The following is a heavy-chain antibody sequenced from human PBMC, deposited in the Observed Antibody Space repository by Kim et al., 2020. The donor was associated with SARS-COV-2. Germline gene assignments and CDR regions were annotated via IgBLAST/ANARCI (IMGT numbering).Heavy chain of an antibody. J-gene: IGHJ4*02. CDR3: ARDIGRAMIVVGFIDY. CDR2: ISLDGNDR. Sequence: GGSLRLSCAASGFSFSTYAMHWVRQAPGKGLEWVALISLDGNDRDYVDSVKGRFTISRDNSKNTLYLQMNNLRAEDTAVYYCARDIGRAMIVVGFIDYWGQGTLVTVSS. CDR1: GFSFSTYA. D-gene: IGHD3-22*01. V-gene: IGHV3-30*04.